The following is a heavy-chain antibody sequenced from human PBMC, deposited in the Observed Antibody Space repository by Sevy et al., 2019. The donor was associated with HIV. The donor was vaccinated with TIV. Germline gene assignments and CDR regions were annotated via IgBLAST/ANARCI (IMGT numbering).Heavy chain of an antibody. V-gene: IGHV3-7*01. CDR1: GFPLSSYG. Sequence: GGSLRLSCAASGFPLSSYGMSWVRQAPGKGLEWVANINQDGSEKYHLDSVKGRFTISRDNAKNSLYLQMNSLRAEDSSVYFCARVSSIYYDRGYFYAMDVWGQGTTVTVSS. CDR2: INQDGSEK. J-gene: IGHJ6*02. D-gene: IGHD3-22*01. CDR3: ARVSSIYYDRGYFYAMDV.